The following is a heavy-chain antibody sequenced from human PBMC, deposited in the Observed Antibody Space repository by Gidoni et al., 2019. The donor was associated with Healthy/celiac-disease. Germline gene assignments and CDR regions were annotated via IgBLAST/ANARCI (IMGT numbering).Heavy chain of an antibody. CDR1: GGSISSTSYY. D-gene: IGHD5-18*01. CDR3: ARLTRGYSYGHGFDY. Sequence: QLQLQESGPGLVKPSATLSLTCTVPGGSISSTSYYWGWIRQPPGKGLEWIGRIYYSGSTYYNPSLKSRVTISVDTSKNQFSLKLSSVTAADTAVYYCARLTRGYSYGHGFDYWGQGTLVTVSS. CDR2: IYYSGST. J-gene: IGHJ4*02. V-gene: IGHV4-39*01.